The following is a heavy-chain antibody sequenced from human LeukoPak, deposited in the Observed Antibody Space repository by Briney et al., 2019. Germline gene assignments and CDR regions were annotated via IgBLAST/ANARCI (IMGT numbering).Heavy chain of an antibody. CDR1: GFSISISYY. D-gene: IGHD3-22*01. CDR2: IYHSGTT. Sequence: PSETLSLTCIVSGFSISISYYWGWIRRAPGKGLEWIGSIYHSGTTYYNPSLKSRVTISVDTSKNQFSLKLSSVTAADTAVYYCARAHRGFVTSYDRYYYYMDVWGKGTTVTVSS. V-gene: IGHV4-38-2*02. J-gene: IGHJ6*03. CDR3: ARAHRGFVTSYDRYYYYMDV.